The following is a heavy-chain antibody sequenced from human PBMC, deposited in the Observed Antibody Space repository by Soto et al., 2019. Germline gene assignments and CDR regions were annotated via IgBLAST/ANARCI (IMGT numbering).Heavy chain of an antibody. J-gene: IGHJ6*02. Sequence: QVQLVESGGGVVQPGRSLRLSCAASGFTFSSYAMHWVRQAPGRGLEWVAFISHDESNRLYADSVKGRFSISRDNSKNILYLQRSSLRLEDTAVYYCPRVGLSNRWTEALDVWGHGTTVTVSS. CDR1: GFTFSSYA. V-gene: IGHV3-30-3*01. D-gene: IGHD2-15*01. CDR3: PRVGLSNRWTEALDV. CDR2: ISHDESNR.